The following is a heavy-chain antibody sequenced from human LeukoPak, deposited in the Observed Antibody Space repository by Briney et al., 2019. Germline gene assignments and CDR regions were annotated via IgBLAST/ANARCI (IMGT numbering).Heavy chain of an antibody. CDR3: AKAGTAMVRRFDY. D-gene: IGHD5-18*01. Sequence: GGSLRLSCAASGFTFSNYDMNWVRQSPGKGLEWVSAISGSGGSTYYADSVKGRFTISRDNSKNTLYLQMNSLRAEDTAVYYCAKAGTAMVRRFDYWGQGTLVTVSS. V-gene: IGHV3-23*01. CDR2: ISGSGGST. J-gene: IGHJ4*02. CDR1: GFTFSNYD.